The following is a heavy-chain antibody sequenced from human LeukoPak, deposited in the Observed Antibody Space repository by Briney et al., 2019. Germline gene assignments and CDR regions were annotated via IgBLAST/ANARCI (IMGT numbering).Heavy chain of an antibody. V-gene: IGHV4-39*01. CDR3: ASQVIAVTFYFDY. D-gene: IGHD6-19*01. CDR2: IFYSGST. J-gene: IGHJ4*02. Sequence: SETLSLTCTVSGDSISSSTYYWGWIRQPPGKGLEWIGSIFYSGSTYYNPSLKSRVTISVDTSKNHFSLKLSSVTAADTAVYYCASQVIAVTFYFDYWGQGTLVAASS. CDR1: GDSISSSTYY.